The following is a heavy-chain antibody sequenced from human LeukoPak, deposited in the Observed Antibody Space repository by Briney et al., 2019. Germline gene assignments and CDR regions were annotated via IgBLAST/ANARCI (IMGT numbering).Heavy chain of an antibody. CDR1: GGTFSSYA. CDR3: ASTYNWNVPLPVY. D-gene: IGHD1-1*01. J-gene: IGHJ4*02. V-gene: IGHV1-69*05. Sequence: SVKVSCKASGGTFSSYAISWVRQAPGQGLEWMGRIIPIFGTANYAQKFQGRVTITTDESTSTAYMELSSLRSEDTAVYYCASTYNWNVPLPVYWGQGTLVTVSS. CDR2: IIPIFGTA.